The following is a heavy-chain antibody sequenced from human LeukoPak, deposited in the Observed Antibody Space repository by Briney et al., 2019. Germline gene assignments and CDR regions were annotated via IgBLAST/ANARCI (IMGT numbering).Heavy chain of an antibody. CDR3: AREFIVVVPAAAFDI. CDR2: ISYDGSNK. J-gene: IGHJ3*02. CDR1: GFTFSSYA. Sequence: GRSLRLSCAASGFTFSSYAMHWVRQAPGKGLEWVAVISYDGSNKYYADSVKGRFTISRDNSKNTLYLQMNSLRAEDTAVYYCAREFIVVVPAAAFDIWGQGTMVTVSS. D-gene: IGHD2-2*01. V-gene: IGHV3-30-3*01.